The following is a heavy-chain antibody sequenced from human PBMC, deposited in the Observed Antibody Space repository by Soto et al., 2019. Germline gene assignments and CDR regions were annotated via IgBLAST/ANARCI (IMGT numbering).Heavy chain of an antibody. J-gene: IGHJ3*02. CDR3: ARIRFLEWLVDAFDI. CDR2: IYYSGST. D-gene: IGHD3-3*01. Sequence: SETLSLTCTVSGGSISSYYWSWIRQPPGKGLEWIGYIYYSGSTNCNPSLKSRVTISVDTSKNQFSLKLSSVTAADTAVYYCARIRFLEWLVDAFDIWGQGTMVTVSS. CDR1: GGSISSYY. V-gene: IGHV4-59*01.